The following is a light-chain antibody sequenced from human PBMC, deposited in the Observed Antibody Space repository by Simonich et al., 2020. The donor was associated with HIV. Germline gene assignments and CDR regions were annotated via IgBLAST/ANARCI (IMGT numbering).Light chain of an antibody. CDR2: DVN. CDR3: SSYAGSKNLGV. Sequence: HSALTQPRSVSGSPGQSVAISCTGSSSDIGGYNHVSWYQQYPGKAPKLLIYDVNERPAGVPDRFPGSKSGNTASLTVSGLQAEDEADYYCSSYAGSKNLGVFGGGTKLTVL. J-gene: IGLJ2*01. CDR1: SSDIGGYNH. V-gene: IGLV2-11*01.